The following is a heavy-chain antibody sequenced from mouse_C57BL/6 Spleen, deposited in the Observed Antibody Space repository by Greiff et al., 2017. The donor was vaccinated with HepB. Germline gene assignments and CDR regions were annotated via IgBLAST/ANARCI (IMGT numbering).Heavy chain of an antibody. J-gene: IGHJ4*01. CDR1: GFTFSSYA. CDR3: ARGTVLLGNAMDY. D-gene: IGHD2-10*01. Sequence: EVNLVESGGGLVKPGGSLKLSCAASGFTFSSYAMSWVRQTPEKRLEWVATISDGGSYTYYPDNVKGRFTISRDNAKNNLYLQMSHLTSEDTAMYYWARGTVLLGNAMDYWGQGTSVTVAS. CDR2: ISDGGSYT. V-gene: IGHV5-4*03.